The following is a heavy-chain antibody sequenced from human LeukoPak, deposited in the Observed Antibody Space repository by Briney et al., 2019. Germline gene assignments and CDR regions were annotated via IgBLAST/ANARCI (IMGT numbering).Heavy chain of an antibody. V-gene: IGHV3-30*02. D-gene: IGHD6-19*01. CDR3: ARERGDSSGWYVDV. CDR1: EFTFSTSG. J-gene: IGHJ6*03. CDR2: IQYDGSDK. Sequence: PGGSLRLSCAASEFTFSTSGIHWVRQAPGKGLEWVAFIQYDGSDKFYADSVQGRFTISRDNSKNTVYLQMNSLRAEDTAVYYCARERGDSSGWYVDVWGKGTTVTVSS.